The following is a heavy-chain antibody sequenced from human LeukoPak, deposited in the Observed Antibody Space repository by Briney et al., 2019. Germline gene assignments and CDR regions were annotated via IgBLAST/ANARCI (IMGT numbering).Heavy chain of an antibody. Sequence: GGSLRLSCAASGFTVSSNYMSWVRQAPGKGLEWVSIIYRGGTTYYVDSVKGRFTISRDNSKNTLHLQMNSLRAEDTAVYHCARNLQVGLPPWYFDLWGRGTLVTVSS. J-gene: IGHJ2*01. D-gene: IGHD4-11*01. CDR1: GFTVSSNY. CDR3: ARNLQVGLPPWYFDL. CDR2: IYRGGTT. V-gene: IGHV3-66*01.